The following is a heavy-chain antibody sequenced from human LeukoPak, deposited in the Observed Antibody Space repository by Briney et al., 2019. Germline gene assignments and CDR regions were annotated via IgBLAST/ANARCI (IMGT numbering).Heavy chain of an antibody. J-gene: IGHJ4*02. V-gene: IGHV1-18*01. D-gene: IGHD6-19*01. CDR1: GYTFTSYG. CDR3: ARVPSRVAVAGTSDY. CDR2: ISAYNGNT. Sequence: ASVKVSCKASGYTFTSYGISWVRQAPGQGLEWMGRISAYNGNTNYAQKLQGRVTMTTDTSTSTAYMELRSLRSDDTAVYYCARVPSRVAVAGTSDYWGQGTLVTVSS.